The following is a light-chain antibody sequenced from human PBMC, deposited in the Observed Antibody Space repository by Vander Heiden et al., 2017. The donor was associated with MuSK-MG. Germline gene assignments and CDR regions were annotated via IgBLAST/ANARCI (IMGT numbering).Light chain of an antibody. CDR1: SSDVGGYNY. CDR2: DVS. Sequence: QSALTQPRSVSGSPGQSVTISCTGTSSDVGGYNYVSWYQQHPGKAHKLMIYDVSKRPSGVPDRFSGSKSGNTASLTISGLQAEDEADYYCCSYAGSYTWVFGGGTKLTVL. V-gene: IGLV2-11*01. CDR3: CSYAGSYTWV. J-gene: IGLJ3*02.